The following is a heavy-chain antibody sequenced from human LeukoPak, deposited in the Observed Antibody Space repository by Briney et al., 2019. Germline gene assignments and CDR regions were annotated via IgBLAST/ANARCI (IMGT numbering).Heavy chain of an antibody. CDR1: GFTFSSYG. V-gene: IGHV3-30*18. D-gene: IGHD2-8*01. Sequence: GGSLRLSCAASGFTFSSYGMHWVRQAPGKGLEWVAVISYGGSNKYYADSVKGRFTISRDNSKNTLYLQMNSLRAEDTAVYYCAKGDCTNGVCSRSYFDYWGQGTLVTVSS. CDR2: ISYGGSNK. CDR3: AKGDCTNGVCSRSYFDY. J-gene: IGHJ4*02.